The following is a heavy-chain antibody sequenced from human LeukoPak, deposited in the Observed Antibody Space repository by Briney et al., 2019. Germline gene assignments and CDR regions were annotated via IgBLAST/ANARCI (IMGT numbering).Heavy chain of an antibody. CDR1: GGSFSGFY. Sequence: PSETLSLTCAVHGGSFSGFYWTWMRQPPGKELEWIGEIKHGGFTSYHPSLKSRVTMSEDTSKNQFSLKLSSVTAADTAVYYCARNVPVAGTLFDYWGQGTLVTVSS. CDR3: ARNVPVAGTLFDY. D-gene: IGHD6-19*01. J-gene: IGHJ4*02. V-gene: IGHV4-34*01. CDR2: IKHGGFT.